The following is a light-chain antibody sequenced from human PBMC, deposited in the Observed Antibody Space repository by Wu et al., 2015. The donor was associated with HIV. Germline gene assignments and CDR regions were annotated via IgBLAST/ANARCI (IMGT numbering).Light chain of an antibody. J-gene: IGKJ2*03. V-gene: IGKV1-5*03. CDR2: KAS. Sequence: DIQMTQSPSTLSASLGDRVTITCRASQSISSWLAWYQQKPGKAPKLLIYKASSLESGVASRFSGSGSGTEFTLTISSLQPGDFATYYCQQYYRYTYSFGQGTKLEIK. CDR1: QSISSW. CDR3: QQYYRYTYS.